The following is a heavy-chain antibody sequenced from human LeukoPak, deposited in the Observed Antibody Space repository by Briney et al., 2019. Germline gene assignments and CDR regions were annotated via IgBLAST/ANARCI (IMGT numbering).Heavy chain of an antibody. D-gene: IGHD3-10*01. J-gene: IGHJ4*02. Sequence: SETLSLTCTVSGGSISSSSYYWGWTRQPPGKGLEWIGSIYYSGSTYYNPSLKSRVTISVDTSKNQFSLKLNSVTAADTAVYYCARLVRGIYDYFDYWGQGTLVTVSS. CDR1: GGSISSSSYY. CDR3: ARLVRGIYDYFDY. V-gene: IGHV4-39*07. CDR2: IYYSGST.